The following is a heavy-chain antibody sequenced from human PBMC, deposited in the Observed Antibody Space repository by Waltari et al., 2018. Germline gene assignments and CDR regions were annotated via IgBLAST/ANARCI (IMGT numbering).Heavy chain of an antibody. V-gene: IGHV1-8*01. D-gene: IGHD3-16*01. Sequence: VQPAQPVAAFKNSGASVTLSCTPSGYTFTSYDINWVRQATGKGLEWMGWMNPNSGNTGYAQKFQGRGTMTRNTSISTAYMELSSLRSEDTGVYYCARDPGGNFDYWGLGTLVTVSS. CDR2: MNPNSGNT. CDR1: GYTFTSYD. CDR3: ARDPGGNFDY. J-gene: IGHJ4*02.